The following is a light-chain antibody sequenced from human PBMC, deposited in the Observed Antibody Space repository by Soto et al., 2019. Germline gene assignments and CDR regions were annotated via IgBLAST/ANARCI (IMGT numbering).Light chain of an antibody. CDR1: SSDVGGYNY. CDR3: FSYTRSTAYV. CDR2: EVS. J-gene: IGLJ1*01. V-gene: IGLV2-14*01. Sequence: QSALTQPASVSGSPGQSITISCTGTSSDVGGYNYVSWYQLHPGKAPNLLIYEVSNRPSGVSNRFSGSKSGNTASLTISGLQAEDEAEYICFSYTRSTAYVFGTGTKLTVL.